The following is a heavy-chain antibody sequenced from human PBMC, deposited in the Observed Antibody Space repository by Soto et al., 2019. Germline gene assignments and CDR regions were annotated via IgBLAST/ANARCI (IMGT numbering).Heavy chain of an antibody. V-gene: IGHV4-31*03. CDR1: GGSISSGGYY. D-gene: IGHD5-12*01. Sequence: QVQLQESGPGLVKPSQTLSLTCTVSGGSISSGGYYWSWIRQHPGKGLEWIGYIYYSGSTYYNPSLKSRVTISVDTSKNQFSLKLSSVTAADTAVYYCARERRWLQFGVHAFDIWGQGTMVTVSS. CDR3: ARERRWLQFGVHAFDI. CDR2: IYYSGST. J-gene: IGHJ3*02.